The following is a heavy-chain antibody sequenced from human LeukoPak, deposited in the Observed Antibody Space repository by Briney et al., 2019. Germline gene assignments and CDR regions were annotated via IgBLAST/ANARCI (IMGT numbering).Heavy chain of an antibody. D-gene: IGHD3-22*01. CDR2: IRSKAYGGTT. CDR3: TRDSDYYDSSGLDY. CDR1: GFTFGDYA. V-gene: IGHV3-49*03. Sequence: PGGSLRLSCTASGFTFGDYATSWFRQAPGKGLEWVGFIRSKAYGGTTEYAASVKGRFTISRDDSKSIAYLQMNSLKTEDTAVYYCTRDSDYYDSSGLDYWGQGTLVTVSS. J-gene: IGHJ4*02.